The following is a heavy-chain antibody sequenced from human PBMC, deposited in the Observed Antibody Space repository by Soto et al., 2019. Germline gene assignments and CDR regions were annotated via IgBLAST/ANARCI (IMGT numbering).Heavy chain of an antibody. CDR1: GFNFGASW. J-gene: IGHJ3*02. Sequence: PGWSLRLSCAASGFNFGASWMAWVRQAPGKGLEYVSAISSNGGSTYYANSVKGRFTISRDNSKNTLYLQMGSLRAEDMAVYYCARDLYRIAAAGTGAFDIWGQGTMVTVSS. CDR3: ARDLYRIAAAGTGAFDI. V-gene: IGHV3-64*01. CDR2: ISSNGGST. D-gene: IGHD6-13*01.